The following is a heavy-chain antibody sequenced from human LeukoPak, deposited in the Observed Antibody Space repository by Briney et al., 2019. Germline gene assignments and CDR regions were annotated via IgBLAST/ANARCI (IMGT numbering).Heavy chain of an antibody. D-gene: IGHD4-23*01. J-gene: IGHJ4*02. CDR1: GDSVSSNSAA. V-gene: IGHV6-1*01. CDR3: ARDRNFGGNYNTIDY. Sequence: SQTLSLTCAISGDSVSSNSAAWSWIRQSPSRGLEWLGRTYFRSKWYNAVSVKSRITITPDTSKNQVSLQLNSVTPEDTAVYYCARDRNFGGNYNTIDYWGQGTLVTVSS. CDR2: TYFRSKWY.